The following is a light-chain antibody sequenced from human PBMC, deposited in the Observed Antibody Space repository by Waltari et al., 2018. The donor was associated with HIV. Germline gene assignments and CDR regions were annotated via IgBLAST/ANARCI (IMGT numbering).Light chain of an antibody. CDR3: SSYTRSSTHVV. J-gene: IGLJ2*01. V-gene: IGLV2-14*01. CDR1: SSDVGGYNY. CDR2: EVS. Sequence: QSALTQPASVSGSPGPPITISCTVTSSDVGGYNYLSWYQQHPGKAPKLIIYEVSNRPSGVSNRFSGSKSGNTASLTISGLQAEDEADYYCSSYTRSSTHVVFGGGTKLTVL.